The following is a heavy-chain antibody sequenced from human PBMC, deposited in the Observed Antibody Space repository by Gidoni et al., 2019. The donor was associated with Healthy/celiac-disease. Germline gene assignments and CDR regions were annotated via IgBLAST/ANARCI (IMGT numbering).Heavy chain of an antibody. Sequence: QITLKESGPTLVKPTQTLTLTCTFSGVSLSTSGVGVGWIRQPPGKALEWLALIYWDDDKRYSPSLKSRLTITKDTSKNQVVLTMTNMDPVDTATYYCVVYYDFWSGYHFDYWGQGTLVTVSS. CDR1: GVSLSTSGVG. CDR3: VVYYDFWSGYHFDY. D-gene: IGHD3-3*01. J-gene: IGHJ4*02. CDR2: IYWDDDK. V-gene: IGHV2-5*02.